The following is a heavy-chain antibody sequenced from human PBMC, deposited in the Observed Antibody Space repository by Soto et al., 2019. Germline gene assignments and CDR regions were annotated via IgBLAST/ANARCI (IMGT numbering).Heavy chain of an antibody. CDR1: GFSLSTRGVA. D-gene: IGHD5-12*01. Sequence: QITLKESGPPLVKPTQTLTLTCTFSGFSLSTRGVAVGWFRQPPGKALEWLALIYCDEDKCYTPSLQSMPTITVDTSKAQVVLTLTNMDPVDTATYYCAHRPRGYAYYFDYWGQGTLVTVSS. V-gene: IGHV2-5*02. J-gene: IGHJ4*02. CDR3: AHRPRGYAYYFDY. CDR2: IYCDEDK.